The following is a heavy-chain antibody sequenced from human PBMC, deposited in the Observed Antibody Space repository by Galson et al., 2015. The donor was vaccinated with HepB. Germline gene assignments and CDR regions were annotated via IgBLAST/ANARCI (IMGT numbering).Heavy chain of an antibody. Sequence: ALVKPSQTLTLPCTVSGFSLRTNGVGVGWIRQPPGQALEWLVLIFWDGDARYSPSLKSRLTITKDTAKNQVVLTLTNMAPVDTATYYCAHRRVGDSTSFDYWGLGTLVTVSS. CDR1: GFSLRTNGVG. CDR2: IFWDGDA. CDR3: AHRRVGDSTSFDY. J-gene: IGHJ4*02. V-gene: IGHV2-5*02. D-gene: IGHD1-26*01.